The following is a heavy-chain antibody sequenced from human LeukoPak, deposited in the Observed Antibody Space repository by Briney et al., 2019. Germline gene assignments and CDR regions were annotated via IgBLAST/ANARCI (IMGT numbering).Heavy chain of an antibody. CDR1: GFTFSSYA. CDR3: ASPYSGYDYNFDH. D-gene: IGHD5-12*01. J-gene: IGHJ4*02. CDR2: ISSNGGST. Sequence: GGSLRLTCSASGFTFSSYAMHWVRQAPGKGLEYVSSISSNGGSTYYADSVKGRFTISRDNSKNTLFLQMSSLRTEDTAVYYCASPYSGYDYNFDHWGQGTLVTVSS. V-gene: IGHV3-64D*06.